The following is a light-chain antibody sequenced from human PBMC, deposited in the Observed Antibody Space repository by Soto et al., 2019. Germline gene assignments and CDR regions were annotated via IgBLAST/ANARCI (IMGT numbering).Light chain of an antibody. CDR1: SSNIGSNY. J-gene: IGLJ2*01. CDR2: RNN. CDR3: AAWDDSLSGHVV. V-gene: IGLV1-47*01. Sequence: QSVLTQPPSASGTPGQRVTISCSGSSSNIGSNYVYWYQQLPGTAPKLLIYRNNQRSSGVPDRFSGSKSGTSASLAISGLRSEDEADYYCAAWDDSLSGHVVFGGGTQLTVL.